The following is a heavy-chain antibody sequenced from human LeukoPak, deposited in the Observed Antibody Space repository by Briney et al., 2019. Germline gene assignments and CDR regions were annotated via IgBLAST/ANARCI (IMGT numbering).Heavy chain of an antibody. D-gene: IGHD6-13*01. V-gene: IGHV1-46*01. CDR1: GYTFTSYY. CDR2: VNPSGGST. CDR3: ARGQQLPTGNYYYYYYYMDV. Sequence: GASVKVSCKASGYTFTSYYMHWVRQAPGQGLEWMGIVNPSGGSTSYAQKFQGRVTMTRDTSISTAYMELSRLRSDDTAVYYCARGQQLPTGNYYYYYYYMDVWGKGTTVTVSS. J-gene: IGHJ6*03.